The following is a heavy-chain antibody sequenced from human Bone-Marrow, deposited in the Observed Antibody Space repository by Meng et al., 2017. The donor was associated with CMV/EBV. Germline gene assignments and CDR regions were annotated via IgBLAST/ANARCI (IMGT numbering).Heavy chain of an antibody. V-gene: IGHV3-33*01. J-gene: IGHJ2*01. CDR3: TRDVSSHYFDL. Sequence: CARSGLTFRNYGMHWVRQAPGKGLEWVALIWYDGSNKYYADSVEGRFTISRDNSRNILYLQMNSLTAEDTALYYCTRDVSSHYFDLWGRGTLVTVSS. CDR2: IWYDGSNK. CDR1: GLTFRNYG.